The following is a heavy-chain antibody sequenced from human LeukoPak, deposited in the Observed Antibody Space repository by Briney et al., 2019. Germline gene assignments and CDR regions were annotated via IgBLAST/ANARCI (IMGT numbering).Heavy chain of an antibody. J-gene: IGHJ4*02. CDR1: GISFGTYW. CDR2: IKQDGSDK. Sequence: GGSLRLSCVASGISFGTYWMTWVRQAPGKGLEWVANIKQDGSDKYYVESVKGRFTISRDNAKNSLYLQMNSLRAEDTAVYYCAASITMFDYWGQGTLVTVSS. D-gene: IGHD3-10*01. V-gene: IGHV3-7*02. CDR3: AASITMFDY.